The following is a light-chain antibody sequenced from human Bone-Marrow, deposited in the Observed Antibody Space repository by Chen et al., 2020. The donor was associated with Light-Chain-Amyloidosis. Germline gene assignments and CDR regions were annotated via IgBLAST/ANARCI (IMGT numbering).Light chain of an antibody. CDR2: EDS. CDR1: VLPKQS. Sequence: SYGLTQPPSVSVSPGQTARISCFGDVLPKQSAYWYQQKPGQAPLLVIYEDSERPSGIPDRFAGSSSGTTVTLTISGVQAEDEADYYCQSADSSGSHVFGTGTKVTVL. J-gene: IGLJ1*01. V-gene: IGLV3-25*03. CDR3: QSADSSGSHV.